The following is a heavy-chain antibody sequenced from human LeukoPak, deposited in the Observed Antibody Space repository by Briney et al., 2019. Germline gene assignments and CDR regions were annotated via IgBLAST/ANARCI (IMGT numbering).Heavy chain of an antibody. CDR3: ARVGFNYYGSGPARAYFDY. Sequence: PGGSLRLSCAASGFAFSIYSMNWVRQAPGKGLEWVSSISSSSGYIYYADPVKGRFTISRDNAKNSLYLQMNSLRAEDTAVYYCARVGFNYYGSGPARAYFDYWGQGTLLSVSS. J-gene: IGHJ4*02. D-gene: IGHD3-10*01. V-gene: IGHV3-21*01. CDR1: GFAFSIYS. CDR2: ISSSSGYI.